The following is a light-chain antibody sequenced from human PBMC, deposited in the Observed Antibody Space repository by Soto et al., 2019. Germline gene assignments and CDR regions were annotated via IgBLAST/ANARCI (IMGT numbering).Light chain of an antibody. CDR1: SSDVGGYNY. J-gene: IGLJ3*02. CDR3: CSYAGRV. Sequence: QSVLTQPRSVSGSPGQSVTISCTGTSSDVGGYNYVSWYQHHPGKAPKLMIYDVSKRPSGVPDRFSGSKSGNTASLTISGLQGEDEADYYCCSYAGRVFGGGTQLTV. CDR2: DVS. V-gene: IGLV2-11*01.